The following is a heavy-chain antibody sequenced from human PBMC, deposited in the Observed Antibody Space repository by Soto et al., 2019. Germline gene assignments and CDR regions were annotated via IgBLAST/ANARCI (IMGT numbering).Heavy chain of an antibody. V-gene: IGHV4-31*03. CDR2: IYESESP. CDR3: GGAAGSSSAADY. J-gene: IGHJ4*02. D-gene: IGHD6-6*01. CDR1: GESISSGGYY. Sequence: QVQLQESGPGLVKASQTLSLICNVSGESISSGGYYWSWIRHHPGKGVEWIGYIYESESPYYDPSLKSRVTISMDTSKKHFAMKPSSATAAATAVYYCGGAAGSSSAADYWGQGTLVTVSS.